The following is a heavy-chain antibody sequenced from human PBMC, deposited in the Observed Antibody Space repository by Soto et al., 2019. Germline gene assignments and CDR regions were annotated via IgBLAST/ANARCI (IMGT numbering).Heavy chain of an antibody. V-gene: IGHV3-21*01. J-gene: IGHJ4*02. CDR2: ISSSSSSYI. D-gene: IGHD3-10*01. CDR1: GLTFSSYS. Sequence: PGGSLRLSCAASGLTFSSYSMNWVRQAPGKGLGWVSSISSSSSSYIYYGDSVKGRFTISRDNAKNSLYLQMNSLRAEDTAVYYCARGWFGESQDYWGQGTLVTVSS. CDR3: ARGWFGESQDY.